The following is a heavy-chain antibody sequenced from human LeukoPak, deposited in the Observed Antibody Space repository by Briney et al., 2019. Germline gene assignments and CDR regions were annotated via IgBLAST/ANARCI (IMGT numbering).Heavy chain of an antibody. CDR2: MNPNSGNT. V-gene: IGHV1-8*01. D-gene: IGHD5-24*01. CDR3: VRAMAPLDTFNYQYAMDV. Sequence: GASVKVSCKASGYTFNNYDINWVRQAPGQGLEWMGWMNPNSGNTGYAQKFQGRFTLTRETFISTAYMELSSLRSDDTAVYYCVRAMAPLDTFNYQYAMDVWGQGIMVTVSS. CDR1: GYTFNNYD. J-gene: IGHJ6*02.